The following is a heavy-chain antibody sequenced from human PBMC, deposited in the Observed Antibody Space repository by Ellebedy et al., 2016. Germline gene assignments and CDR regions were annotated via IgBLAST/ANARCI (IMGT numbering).Heavy chain of an antibody. Sequence: SETLSLXXAVYGGSFSDYYWSWIRQPPGKGLEWIGELNHSGSTNYNPSLKSRVTISVDTSKYQFSLKLSSVTAADTAVYYCAGLPQGRGSFLYYFDYWGQGTLVTVSS. CDR1: GGSFSDYY. V-gene: IGHV4-34*01. CDR2: LNHSGST. CDR3: AGLPQGRGSFLYYFDY. J-gene: IGHJ4*02. D-gene: IGHD1-26*01.